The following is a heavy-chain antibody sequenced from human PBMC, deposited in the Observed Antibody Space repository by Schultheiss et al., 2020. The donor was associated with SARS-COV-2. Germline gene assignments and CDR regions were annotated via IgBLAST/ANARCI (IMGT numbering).Heavy chain of an antibody. CDR2: IYYSGST. Sequence: SETLSLTCTVSGGSISSHYWSWMRQPPGKGLEWIGYIYYSGSTNYNPSLKSRVTISLDTSKNQFSLKLSSVTAADTALYYCAGGVRWLAFDYWGQGTLVTVSS. CDR1: GGSISSHY. CDR3: AGGVRWLAFDY. V-gene: IGHV4-59*11. J-gene: IGHJ4*02. D-gene: IGHD6-19*01.